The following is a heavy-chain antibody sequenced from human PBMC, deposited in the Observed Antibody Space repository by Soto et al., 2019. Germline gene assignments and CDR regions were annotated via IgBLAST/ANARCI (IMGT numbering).Heavy chain of an antibody. J-gene: IGHJ5*02. Sequence: QVQLVESGGGVVQPGRSLRLSCAASGFTFSSYGMHWVRQAPGKGLEWVAVIWYDGSNKYYADSVKGRFTISRDNSKNTLYLQMNSLRAEDTAVYYCARAGAPYDYGDWDWFDPWGQGTLVTVSS. CDR2: IWYDGSNK. V-gene: IGHV3-33*01. CDR3: ARAGAPYDYGDWDWFDP. D-gene: IGHD4-17*01. CDR1: GFTFSSYG.